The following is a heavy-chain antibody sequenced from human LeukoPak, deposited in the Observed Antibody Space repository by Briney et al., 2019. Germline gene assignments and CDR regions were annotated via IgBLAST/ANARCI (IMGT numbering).Heavy chain of an antibody. CDR2: ISSSSSYI. V-gene: IGHV3-21*01. CDR3: ARDRWSCSSTSCSSYFYYGLDV. CDR1: GFTFSSYW. Sequence: KSGGSLRLSCAASGFTFSSYWMHWVRQAPGKGLEWVSIISSSSSYIYYADSVKGRFTISRDNAKNSLYLQMNSLGAEDTAVYYCARDRWSCSSTSCSSYFYYGLDVWGQGTTVTVSS. J-gene: IGHJ6*02. D-gene: IGHD2-2*01.